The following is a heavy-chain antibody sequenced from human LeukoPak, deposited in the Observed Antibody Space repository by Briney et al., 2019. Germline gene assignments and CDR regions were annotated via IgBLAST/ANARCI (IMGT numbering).Heavy chain of an antibody. CDR2: ISWNSGST. D-gene: IGHD3-10*01. J-gene: IGHJ3*02. CDR1: GFTFADYS. Sequence: GGSLRLSCTASGFTFADYSMHWVRQTPGKGLEWVSGISWNSGSTGYADSVKGRFTISRDNSKNTLFLQMNSLRAEDTAVYYCAKGFRGAINDAFDIWGQGRTVTVSS. V-gene: IGHV3-9*01. CDR3: AKGFRGAINDAFDI.